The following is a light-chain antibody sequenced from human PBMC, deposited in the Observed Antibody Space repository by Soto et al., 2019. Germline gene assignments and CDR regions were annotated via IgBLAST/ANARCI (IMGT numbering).Light chain of an antibody. CDR1: QRISAY. CDR2: LAS. CDR3: QYLNSFPLT. J-gene: IGKJ4*01. Sequence: DIQMTQSPSSLSASVGDRVTITCRASQRISAYLNWYQQKPGKAPQLLIYLASTLQGGVPSRFSGSGSGTDFSLTISSLQPEDVATYYCQYLNSFPLTFGGGTKVEIK. V-gene: IGKV1-39*01.